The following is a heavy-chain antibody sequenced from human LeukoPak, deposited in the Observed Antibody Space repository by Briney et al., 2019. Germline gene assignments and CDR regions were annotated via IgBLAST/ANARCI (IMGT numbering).Heavy chain of an antibody. CDR3: ARDGEYCSSTSCLFTAFDI. CDR2: IYTSGST. D-gene: IGHD2-2*01. CDR1: GGSISSGSYY. J-gene: IGHJ3*02. Sequence: PSQTLSLTCTVSGGSISSGSYYWSWIRQPAGKGLEWIGRIYTSGSTNYNPSLKSRVTISVDTSKNQFSLKLSSVTAADTAVYYCARDGEYCSSTSCLFTAFDIWGQGTMVTVSS. V-gene: IGHV4-61*02.